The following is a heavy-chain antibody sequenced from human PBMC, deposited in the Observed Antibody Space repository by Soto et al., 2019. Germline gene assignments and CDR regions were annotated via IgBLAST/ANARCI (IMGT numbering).Heavy chain of an antibody. Sequence: QVQLVQSGAEVKKPGASVKVSCKASGYTFTSYGISWVRQAPGQGLEWMGWISAYNGNTNYAQKLQGRVTMTTDTSTSTGDMKLKGLGSADKAVYYCPGAAVGVYCSSTSGYITPKNNPTDYYSMDVGGKGTTVTVSS. D-gene: IGHD2-2*02. CDR1: GYTFTSYG. V-gene: IGHV1-18*01. CDR3: PGAAVGVYCSSTSGYITPKNNPTDYYSMDV. J-gene: IGHJ6*03. CDR2: ISAYNGNT.